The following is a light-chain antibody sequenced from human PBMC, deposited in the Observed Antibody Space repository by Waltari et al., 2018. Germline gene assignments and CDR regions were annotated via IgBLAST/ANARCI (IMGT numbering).Light chain of an antibody. CDR3: QKYERLPAT. J-gene: IGKJ1*01. CDR1: QSVGRS. CDR2: DAS. V-gene: IGKV3-20*01. Sequence: IVLTQSPGTLSLSPGERATLSCRASQSVGRSLAWYQQRPGRAPRLLIHDASNRATGIPDRFSGSGFGTDFSLTISRLEPEDFAVYYCQKYERLPATFGQGTKVEIK.